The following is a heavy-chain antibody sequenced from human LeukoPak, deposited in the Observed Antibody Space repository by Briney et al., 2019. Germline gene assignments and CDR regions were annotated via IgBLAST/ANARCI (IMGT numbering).Heavy chain of an antibody. Sequence: GGSLRLSCAASGFTVSSNYMSWVRQAPGKGLEWVSAIRGSGDRTYYADSVKGRFTISRDNSKNTLYLQMNSLRAEDTAVYYCAKDSKIVGATFRSYHYMDVWGKGTAVTVSS. D-gene: IGHD1-26*01. J-gene: IGHJ6*03. V-gene: IGHV3-23*01. CDR2: IRGSGDRT. CDR3: AKDSKIVGATFRSYHYMDV. CDR1: GFTVSSNY.